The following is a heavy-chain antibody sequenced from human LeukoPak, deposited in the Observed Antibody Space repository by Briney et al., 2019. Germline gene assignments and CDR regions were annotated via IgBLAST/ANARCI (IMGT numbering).Heavy chain of an antibody. J-gene: IGHJ4*02. V-gene: IGHV4-61*01. CDR2: IYYSGST. D-gene: IGHD3-22*01. CDR1: GGSVSSGSYY. CDR3: ARLPHYYDNNGYLDY. Sequence: SETLSLTCTVSGGSVSSGSYYWSWIRQPPGKGLEWIGYIYYSGSTNYNPSLKSRVTISVDTSKNQFSLKLNSVTAADTAVYYCARLPHYYDNNGYLDYWGQGTLVTVSS.